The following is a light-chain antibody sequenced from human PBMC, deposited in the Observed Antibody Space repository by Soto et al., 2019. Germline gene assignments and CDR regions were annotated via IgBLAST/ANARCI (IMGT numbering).Light chain of an antibody. V-gene: IGLV2-8*01. CDR2: EVI. J-gene: IGLJ2*01. CDR3: RSNVGAINLKI. Sequence: QSVLTQPPSASGSPGQSVTISCTGTNSDAGGSTYVSWYQQHPGKAPKLVIYEVIKRPSGVPGRFAGSRSGNTASLTVSGLKAEIEADYSCRSNVGAINLKIFGGGPKLTVL. CDR1: NSDAGGSTY.